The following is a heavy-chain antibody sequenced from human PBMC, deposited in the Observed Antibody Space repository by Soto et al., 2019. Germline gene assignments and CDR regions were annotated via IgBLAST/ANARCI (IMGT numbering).Heavy chain of an antibody. CDR3: AKDMPYYYDSSGYYSGPFLY. D-gene: IGHD3-22*01. V-gene: IGHV3-30*18. CDR1: GFTFSSYG. J-gene: IGHJ4*02. Sequence: HPGGSLRLSCAASGFTFSSYGMHWVRQAPGKGLEWVAVISYDGSNKYYADSVKGRFTISRDNSKNTLYLQMNSLRAEDTAVYYCAKDMPYYYDSSGYYSGPFLYWGQGTLVTVSS. CDR2: ISYDGSNK.